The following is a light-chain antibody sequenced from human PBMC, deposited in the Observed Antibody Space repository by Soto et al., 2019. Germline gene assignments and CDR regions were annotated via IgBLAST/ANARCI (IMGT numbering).Light chain of an antibody. Sequence: EIVLTQSPGTLSLSPGERATLSCRASQSVSTRSLAWYQQKPGQAPRLLISGASSRAADIPDRFSGSGSGTDFTLTINRLETEDFAVYYCQQYDSSPRTFGQGTKVE. J-gene: IGKJ1*01. CDR1: QSVSTRS. CDR3: QQYDSSPRT. CDR2: GAS. V-gene: IGKV3-20*01.